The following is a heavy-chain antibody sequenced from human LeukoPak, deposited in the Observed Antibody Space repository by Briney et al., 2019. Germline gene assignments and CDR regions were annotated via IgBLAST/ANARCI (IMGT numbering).Heavy chain of an antibody. Sequence: GRSLRLSCAASGFTFSSYGMHWVRQAPGKGLEWVAVIWYDGSNKYYADSVKGRFTISRDNSKNTLYLQMNSLRAEDTAVYYCAKSVPSGDPTREYFDYWGQGTLVTVSS. CDR1: GFTFSSYG. V-gene: IGHV3-33*06. CDR3: AKSVPSGDPTREYFDY. J-gene: IGHJ4*02. CDR2: IWYDGSNK. D-gene: IGHD2-21*02.